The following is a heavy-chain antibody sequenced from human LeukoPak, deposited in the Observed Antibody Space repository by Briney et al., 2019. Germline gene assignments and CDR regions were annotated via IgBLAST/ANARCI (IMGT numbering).Heavy chain of an antibody. J-gene: IGHJ4*02. CDR3: ARGRVGATTLVFDY. Sequence: ASVKVSCKASGYTFTGHYMHWVRQAPGQGLEWMGWINPNSGGTNYAQKFRGRVTMTRDTSISTAYMELSSLRSDDTAVYYCARGRVGATTLVFDYWGQGTLVTVS. CDR2: INPNSGGT. D-gene: IGHD1-26*01. CDR1: GYTFTGHY. V-gene: IGHV1-2*02.